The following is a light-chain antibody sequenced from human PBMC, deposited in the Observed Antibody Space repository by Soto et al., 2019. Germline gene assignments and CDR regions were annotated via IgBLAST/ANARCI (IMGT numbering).Light chain of an antibody. CDR1: SSNIGSHT. Sequence: QYVLTQPSSASGTPGQSVNISCSGTSSNIGSHTVNWYQQIPGKAPQLFIFRTNERPSGVPDRFSGSKSVTSASLAISGLHSDDEADYYCAAWDDRLNAVVFGGGTKLTVL. CDR3: AAWDDRLNAVV. J-gene: IGLJ2*01. CDR2: RTN. V-gene: IGLV1-44*01.